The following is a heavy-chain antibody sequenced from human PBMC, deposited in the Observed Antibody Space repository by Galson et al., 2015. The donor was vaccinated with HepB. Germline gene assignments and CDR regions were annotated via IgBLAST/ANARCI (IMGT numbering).Heavy chain of an antibody. CDR1: GFTFSDYY. J-gene: IGHJ4*02. CDR3: AREMYYYGSGRSPLDY. Sequence: SLRLSCAASGFTFSDYYMSWIRQAPGKGLEWVSYISSSGSTIYYADSVKGRFTISRDNAKNSLYLQMNSLRAEDTAVYYCAREMYYYGSGRSPLDYWGQGTLVTVSS. CDR2: ISSSGSTI. V-gene: IGHV3-11*01. D-gene: IGHD3-10*01.